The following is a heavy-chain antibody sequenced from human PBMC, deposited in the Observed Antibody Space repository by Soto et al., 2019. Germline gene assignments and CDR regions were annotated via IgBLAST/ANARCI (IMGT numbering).Heavy chain of an antibody. CDR2: IYYSGST. J-gene: IGHJ6*02. CDR3: ARDLKYSGSSSHYGMDV. V-gene: IGHV4-59*12. CDR1: GGSISSYY. D-gene: IGHD6-6*01. Sequence: SETLSLTCTVSGGSISSYYWSWIRQPPGKGLEWIGYIYYSGSTNYNPSLKSRVTISVDTSKNSLYLQMNSLRAGDTAVYYCARDLKYSGSSSHYGMDVWGQGTTVTVSS.